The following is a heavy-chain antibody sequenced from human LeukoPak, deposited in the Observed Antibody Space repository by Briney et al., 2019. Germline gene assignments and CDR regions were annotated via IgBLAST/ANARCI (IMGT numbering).Heavy chain of an antibody. CDR3: ASWDTTMAPTYFDS. Sequence: PGGSLRLSCAVSGFSLTNYAMGWVRQAPGKGLEWVAGITDNGYERNYADSVKGRFTISRDTSKSTLDLQMNSLRDEDTAVYYCASWDTTMAPTYFDSWGQGTLVTVSS. J-gene: IGHJ4*02. D-gene: IGHD5-18*01. V-gene: IGHV3-23*01. CDR2: ITDNGYER. CDR1: GFSLTNYA.